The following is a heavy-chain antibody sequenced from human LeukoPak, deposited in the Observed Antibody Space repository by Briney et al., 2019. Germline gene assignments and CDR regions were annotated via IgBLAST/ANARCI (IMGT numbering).Heavy chain of an antibody. V-gene: IGHV4-34*01. CDR1: GGSISSYY. D-gene: IGHD3-10*01. CDR2: IHHSGSI. CDR3: ARGGDRSFDY. Sequence: SERLSLTCTVSGGSISSYYWSSVRQPPGKGLEWIAEIHHSGSINYNPSLKSRVTISVDKAKNQFSLKLNSVTAADTAVYYCARGGDRSFDYWGQGTLVTVSS. J-gene: IGHJ4*02.